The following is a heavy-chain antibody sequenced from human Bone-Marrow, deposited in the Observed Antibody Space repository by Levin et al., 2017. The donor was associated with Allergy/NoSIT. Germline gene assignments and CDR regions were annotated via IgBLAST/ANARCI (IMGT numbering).Heavy chain of an antibody. CDR2: ISWNSGSI. CDR1: GFTFDDYA. CDR3: AKDIRAGATTEVGFGEFDY. D-gene: IGHD1-26*01. V-gene: IGHV3-9*01. J-gene: IGHJ4*02. Sequence: HPGGSLRLSCAASGFTFDDYAMHWVRQAPGKGLEWVSGISWNSGSIGYADSVKGRFTISRDNAKNSLYLQMNSLRAEDTALYYCAKDIRAGATTEVGFGEFDYWGQGTLVTVSS.